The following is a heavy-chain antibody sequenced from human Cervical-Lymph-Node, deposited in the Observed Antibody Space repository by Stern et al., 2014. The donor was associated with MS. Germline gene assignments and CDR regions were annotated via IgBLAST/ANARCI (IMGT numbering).Heavy chain of an antibody. CDR2: IIPIFGTA. Sequence: VQLVESGAEVKKPGSSVKVSCKASGGPFSSYAISWERQAPGQGLAWLGGIIPIFGTANYAQKFQGRVTITADESTSTAYMELSSLRSEDTAVYYCASGFGASINWFDPWGQGTLVTVSS. D-gene: IGHD3-10*01. V-gene: IGHV1-69*01. CDR3: ASGFGASINWFDP. CDR1: GGPFSSYA. J-gene: IGHJ5*02.